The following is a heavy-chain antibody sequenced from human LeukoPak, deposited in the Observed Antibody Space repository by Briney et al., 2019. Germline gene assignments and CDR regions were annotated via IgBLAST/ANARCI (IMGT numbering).Heavy chain of an antibody. CDR3: GRHNAGCSPFDY. D-gene: IGHD6-19*01. V-gene: IGHV4-39*01. Sequence: SETLSLTCTVSGGSISSGNYYWVWIRQSPGKGLEWIGNIYYSGNTYYNPPLTGRVTMSVDTSKNQFSLNLYSVTAADTAVYYCGRHNAGCSPFDYWGQGILVTVSS. J-gene: IGHJ4*02. CDR1: GGSISSGNYY. CDR2: IYYSGNT.